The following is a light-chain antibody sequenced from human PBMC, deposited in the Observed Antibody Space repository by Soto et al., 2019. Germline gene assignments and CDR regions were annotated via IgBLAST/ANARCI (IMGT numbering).Light chain of an antibody. CDR2: HAS. Sequence: EIVMTQSPATLSVSPGERATLSCRASPSVNSNLAGYQQKPGQAPRLLIYHASARAIGIPARFSGSGSGTEFTLTISSLQSEDFAVYYCQQYSNWPFTFGPGTKVDIK. CDR1: PSVNSN. J-gene: IGKJ3*01. V-gene: IGKV3-15*01. CDR3: QQYSNWPFT.